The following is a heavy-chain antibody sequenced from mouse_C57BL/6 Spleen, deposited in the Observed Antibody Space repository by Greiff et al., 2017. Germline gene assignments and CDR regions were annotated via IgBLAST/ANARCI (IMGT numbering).Heavy chain of an antibody. D-gene: IGHD2-1*01. Sequence: EVKLMESGEGLVKPGGSLKLSCAASGFTFSSYAMSWVRQTPEKRLEWVAYISSGGDYIYYADTVKGRFTISRDNARNTLYLQMSSLKSEDTAMHYCTRDRGNSLYYYAMDYWGQGTSVTVSS. J-gene: IGHJ4*01. V-gene: IGHV5-9-1*02. CDR3: TRDRGNSLYYYAMDY. CDR2: ISSGGDYI. CDR1: GFTFSSYA.